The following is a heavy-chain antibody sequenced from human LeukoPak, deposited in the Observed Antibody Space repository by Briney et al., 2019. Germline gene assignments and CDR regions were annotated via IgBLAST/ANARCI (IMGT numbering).Heavy chain of an antibody. Sequence: GGSLRLSCAASGFTFRDYAMSWVRQTPGKGLEWVSIIPTSGGPHYADSVRGRFTISRDNSKNTLYFQMNGLQAEDTAIYYCAKANRGWYSKEYFFDYWGQGTRVSLSS. J-gene: IGHJ4*02. CDR3: AKANRGWYSKEYFFDY. CDR1: GFTFRDYA. V-gene: IGHV3-23*01. D-gene: IGHD6-19*01. CDR2: IPTSGGP.